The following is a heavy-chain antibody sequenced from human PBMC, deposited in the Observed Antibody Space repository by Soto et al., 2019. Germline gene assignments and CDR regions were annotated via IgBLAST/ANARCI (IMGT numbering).Heavy chain of an antibody. Sequence: QLHLVQSGAVVKKPGASVTVSCSASGYPVTAYYMHWVRQAPGRGLEWMGGINPATGAAKYTQTFQGRATMTRDPSPSTVFMELSGLTSWDTAVFYCARGGGVGVAGSAAFDMWGQGTLVTVSS. CDR1: GYPVTAYY. J-gene: IGHJ3*02. CDR3: ARGGGVGVAGSAAFDM. V-gene: IGHV1-2*02. D-gene: IGHD3-3*01. CDR2: INPATGAA.